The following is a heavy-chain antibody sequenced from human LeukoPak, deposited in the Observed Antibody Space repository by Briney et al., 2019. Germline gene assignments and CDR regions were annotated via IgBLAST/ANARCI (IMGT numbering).Heavy chain of an antibody. J-gene: IGHJ4*02. V-gene: IGHV3-21*01. Sequence: PGGAPRPSCAAPGFTFSSNSMNRVRQPPGKGPEWGSSISSSSSYIYYADSVKGRFPISRDNAKNSLYLQMNSLRAEDRAVYYCARGRLYGDYVGYWGQGTLVTVSS. CDR2: ISSSSSYI. CDR3: ARGRLYGDYVGY. D-gene: IGHD4-17*01. CDR1: GFTFSSNS.